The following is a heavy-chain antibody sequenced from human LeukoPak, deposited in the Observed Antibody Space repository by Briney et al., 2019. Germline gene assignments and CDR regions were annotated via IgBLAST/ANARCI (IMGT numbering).Heavy chain of an antibody. V-gene: IGHV4-59*08. CDR2: IYYSGST. CDR3: ARGVTMIGRLRFDP. D-gene: IGHD3-22*01. CDR1: GASISSYY. J-gene: IGHJ5*02. Sequence: SETLSLTCTVSGASISSYYWSWIRQPPGRGLEWIGYIYYSGSTNYNPSLKSRVTISLDTSKDQFSLKLNSVTAADTAVYYCARGVTMIGRLRFDPWGQGTLVIVSS.